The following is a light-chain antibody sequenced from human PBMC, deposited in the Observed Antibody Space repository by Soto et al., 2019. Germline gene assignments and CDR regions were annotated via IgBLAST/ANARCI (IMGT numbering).Light chain of an antibody. V-gene: IGKV3-15*01. CDR1: QSVSSN. CDR2: GAS. Sequence: EIVMTQSPATLSVSPGERATLSCRASQSVSSNLAWYQQKPGQAPRLLIYGASTRATGIPARFSGSGSGTAFTLTISSLQSEDFAVYYCQQYNNWPGGTFGPGTKVDIK. J-gene: IGKJ3*01. CDR3: QQYNNWPGGT.